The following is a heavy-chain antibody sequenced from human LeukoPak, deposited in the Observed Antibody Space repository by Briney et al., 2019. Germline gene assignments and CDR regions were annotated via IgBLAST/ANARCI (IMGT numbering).Heavy chain of an antibody. Sequence: SETLSLTCAVSGGSISSGGYYWSWIRQPPGKGLEWIGEINHSGSTNYNPSLKSRVTISVDTSKNQFSLKLSSVTAADTAVYYCARVSSSWHPFDYWGQGTLVTVSS. CDR1: GGSISSGGYY. D-gene: IGHD6-13*01. J-gene: IGHJ4*02. CDR3: ARVSSSWHPFDY. V-gene: IGHV4-34*01. CDR2: INHSGST.